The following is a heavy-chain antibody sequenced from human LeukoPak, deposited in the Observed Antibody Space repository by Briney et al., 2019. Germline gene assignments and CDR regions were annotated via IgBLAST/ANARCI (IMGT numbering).Heavy chain of an antibody. V-gene: IGHV3-30-3*01. CDR1: GFTFSSYA. D-gene: IGHD6-19*01. CDR2: ISYDGSNK. J-gene: IGHJ4*02. CDR3: AIDRGVPRIAVAGVIDY. Sequence: GSLRLSCAASGFTFSSYAMHWVRQAPGKGLEWVAVISYDGSNKYYADSVKGRFTISRDNSKNTLYLQMNSLRAEDTAVYYCAIDRGVPRIAVAGVIDYWGQGTLVTVSS.